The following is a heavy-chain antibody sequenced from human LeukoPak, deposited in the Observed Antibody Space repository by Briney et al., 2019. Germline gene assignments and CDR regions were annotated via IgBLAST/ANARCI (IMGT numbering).Heavy chain of an antibody. CDR1: GGSITNYY. D-gene: IGHD1-26*01. J-gene: IGHJ4*02. V-gene: IGHV4-59*08. Sequence: SETLSLTCSVSGGSITNYYWSWIRHSPGKGLEWIGFIYNTGRTNYNPSLQSRVTMSIDTSKNQFSLKLSSVTAADTAVYYCARQGELAIDYWGQGTLVTVSS. CDR3: ARQGELAIDY. CDR2: IYNTGRT.